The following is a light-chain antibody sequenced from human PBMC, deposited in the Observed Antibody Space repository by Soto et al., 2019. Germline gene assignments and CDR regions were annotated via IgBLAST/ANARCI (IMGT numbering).Light chain of an antibody. V-gene: IGKV3-20*01. CDR1: RSLSSTS. CDR2: DAS. J-gene: IGKJ1*01. CDR3: QQYGSSPRT. Sequence: EIVLTQSPGTLSLSPGERAALSCRASRSLSSTSLAWYQQRPGQAPRLLIYDASSRATGIPDRFSGSGSGTDFTHTINRLEPDDFAVYYCQQYGSSPRTFGQGTKVEI.